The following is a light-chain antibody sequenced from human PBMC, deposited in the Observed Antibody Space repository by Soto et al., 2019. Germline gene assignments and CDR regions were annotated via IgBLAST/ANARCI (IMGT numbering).Light chain of an antibody. CDR2: AAS. V-gene: IGKV1-27*01. CDR1: QGIANY. J-gene: IGKJ1*01. CDR3: QKYNSAPRT. Sequence: DIQMTQSPSSLSASVGDRVTITCRASQGIANYLAWYQHKPGKVPNLLIYAASTLQSGVPSRFSGGGSGTGFTLTISSLQPEDVATYYCQKYNSAPRTFGQGTKVDIK.